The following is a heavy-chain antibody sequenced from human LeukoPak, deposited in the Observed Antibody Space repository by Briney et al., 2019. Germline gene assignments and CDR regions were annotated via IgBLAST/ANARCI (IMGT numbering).Heavy chain of an antibody. D-gene: IGHD6-13*01. V-gene: IGHV3-7*03. CDR2: IKEDGGEK. CDR3: ARDSGWFRFDY. Sequence: PGGSLRLSCAASGFTFSSYWMTWVRQAPGKGLEWVANIKEDGGEKYYVDSVKGRFTISRDNAKNSLYLQMNSLRAEDTAVYYCARDSGWFRFDYWGQGTLVTVSS. J-gene: IGHJ4*02. CDR1: GFTFSSYW.